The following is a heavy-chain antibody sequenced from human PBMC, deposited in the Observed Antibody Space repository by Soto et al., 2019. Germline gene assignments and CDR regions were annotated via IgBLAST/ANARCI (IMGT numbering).Heavy chain of an antibody. J-gene: IGHJ4*02. CDR2: ISSSSSAK. Sequence: GRSLRLSCAASGFTFRSHSMNWVRQAPGKGLEWVSYISSSSSAKYYAGSVKGRFTISRDNAENSLYLQMNSLRVEDTAVYYCARMSSTIRPRCWGQGTLVTVSS. CDR3: ARMSSTIRPRC. CDR1: GFTFRSHS. V-gene: IGHV3-48*01. D-gene: IGHD2-15*01.